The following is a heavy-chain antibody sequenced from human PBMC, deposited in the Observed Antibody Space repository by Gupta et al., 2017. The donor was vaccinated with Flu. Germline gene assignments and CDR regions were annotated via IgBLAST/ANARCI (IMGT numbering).Heavy chain of an antibody. J-gene: IGHJ4*02. CDR1: TFSSYS. D-gene: IGHD3-9*01. Sequence: TFSSYSMNWVRQAPGQGLEWVSSISSSSSYIYYADSVKGRFTISRDNAKNSLYLQMNSLRAEDTAVYYCARAFLLKEHGIRYFDWFDYWGQGTLVTVSS. CDR2: ISSSSSYI. V-gene: IGHV3-21*01. CDR3: ARAFLLKEHGIRYFDWFDY.